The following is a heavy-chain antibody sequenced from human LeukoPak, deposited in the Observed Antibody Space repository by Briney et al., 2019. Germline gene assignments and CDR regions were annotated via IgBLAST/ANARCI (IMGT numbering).Heavy chain of an antibody. D-gene: IGHD2-2*01. CDR3: AKDSIVVVPAAEFDY. J-gene: IGHJ4*02. CDR2: ISGSGGST. Sequence: GGSLRLSCAAYGFTFSSYAMSWVRQAPGKGLEWVSAISGSGGSTYYADSVKGRFTISRDNSKNTLYLQMNSLRAEDTAVYYCAKDSIVVVPAAEFDYWGQGTLVTVSS. V-gene: IGHV3-23*01. CDR1: GFTFSSYA.